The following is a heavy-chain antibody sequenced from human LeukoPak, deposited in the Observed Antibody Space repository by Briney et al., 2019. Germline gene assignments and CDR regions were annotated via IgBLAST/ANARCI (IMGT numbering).Heavy chain of an antibody. Sequence: SETLSLTFPVSGGSISGFFWSWIREPPRKGLEWIGDFYTSGNTNYNPSLNSRVTMSVDTSRNQFSLKLTSVTAADTAVYYCARDKPAVGGDYCYRMDVWGQGTTVTVSS. CDR1: GGSISGFF. CDR3: ARDKPAVGGDYCYRMDV. J-gene: IGHJ6*02. D-gene: IGHD2/OR15-2a*01. CDR2: FYTSGNT. V-gene: IGHV4-4*07.